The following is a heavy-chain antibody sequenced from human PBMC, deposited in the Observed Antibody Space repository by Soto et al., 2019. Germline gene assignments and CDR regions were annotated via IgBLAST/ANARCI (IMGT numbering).Heavy chain of an antibody. D-gene: IGHD2-21*01. CDR2: ISAYNGNT. J-gene: IGHJ3*02. CDR1: GYTFTSYG. V-gene: IGHV1-18*01. CDR3: ARVGILWWPRLDAFDI. Sequence: KVSCKASGYTFTSYGISWVRQAPGQGLEWMGWISAYNGNTNYAQKLQGRVTMTTDTSTSTAYMELRSLRSDDTAVYYCARVGILWWPRLDAFDIWGQGTMVTVSS.